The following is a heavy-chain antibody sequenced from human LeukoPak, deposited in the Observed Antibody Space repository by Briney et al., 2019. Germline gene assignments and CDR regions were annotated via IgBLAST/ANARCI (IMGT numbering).Heavy chain of an antibody. J-gene: IGHJ2*01. CDR2: IYHSGST. CDR3: ARVNWYFDL. CDR1: GGSISSGGYY. V-gene: IGHV4-30-2*01. Sequence: SETLSLTCTVSGGSISSGGYYWSWIRQPPGKGLEWIGYIYHSGSTYYNPSLKSRVTISVDRSKNRFSLKLSSVTPADTAVYYCARVNWYFDLWGRGTLVTVSS.